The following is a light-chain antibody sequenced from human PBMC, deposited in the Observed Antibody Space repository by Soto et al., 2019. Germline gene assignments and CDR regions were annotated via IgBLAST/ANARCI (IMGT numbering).Light chain of an antibody. Sequence: EIVMPQSPATPSVPPGESATLACRASQSISDNLAWYQRKPGLAPMLLIHHTSTRATGVPARFSGSGSGTEFSLTISSLQSEEFAVYYCQRYDNWPLTFGGGTKVEIK. V-gene: IGKV3-15*01. CDR2: HTS. CDR1: QSISDN. J-gene: IGKJ4*01. CDR3: QRYDNWPLT.